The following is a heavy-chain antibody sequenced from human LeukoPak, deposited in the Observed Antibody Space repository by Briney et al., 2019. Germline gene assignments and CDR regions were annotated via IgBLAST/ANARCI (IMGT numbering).Heavy chain of an antibody. J-gene: IGHJ4*02. CDR1: GFTFSSNS. V-gene: IGHV3-23*01. CDR2: ISGSGDRT. D-gene: IGHD3-10*01. Sequence: GGSLRLSCAASGFTFSSNSMTWVRQTPGKGLEWVSGISGSGDRTYYADSVKGRFTISRDNSRNTLYLQMSSLRAEDTAVYYCAKWSGFGDDWGQGTLVTVSS. CDR3: AKWSGFGDD.